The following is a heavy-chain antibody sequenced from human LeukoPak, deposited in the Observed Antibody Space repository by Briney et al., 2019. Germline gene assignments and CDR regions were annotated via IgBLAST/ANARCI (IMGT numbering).Heavy chain of an antibody. CDR1: GFTFDDYT. J-gene: IGHJ4*02. Sequence: GGSLRLSCAASGFTFDDYTMHWVRQVPGKGLEWVSLISWDGGSTDYADSVKGRFTISRDNSKNSLYLQMNSLRIEDTAFYYCAKEGRRKGFGELSYDYWGQGTLVTVSS. V-gene: IGHV3-43*01. CDR3: AKEGRRKGFGELSYDY. D-gene: IGHD3-10*01. CDR2: ISWDGGST.